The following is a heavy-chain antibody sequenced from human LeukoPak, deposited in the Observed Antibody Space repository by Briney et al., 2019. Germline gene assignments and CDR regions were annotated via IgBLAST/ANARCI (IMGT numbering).Heavy chain of an antibody. J-gene: IGHJ3*02. CDR2: IYYSGST. CDR3: ARATYHCGGDCYHDAFDI. D-gene: IGHD2-21*01. CDR1: GGSISSGDYY. Sequence: SETLSLTXTVSGGSISSGDYYWSRIRQPPGKGLEWIGYIYYSGSTYYNPSLKSRVTISVDTSKNQFSLKLSSVTAADTAVYYCARATYHCGGDCYHDAFDIWGQGTMVTVSS. V-gene: IGHV4-30-4*08.